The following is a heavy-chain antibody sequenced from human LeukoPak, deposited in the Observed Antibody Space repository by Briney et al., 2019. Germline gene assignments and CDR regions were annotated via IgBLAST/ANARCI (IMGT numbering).Heavy chain of an antibody. D-gene: IGHD3-3*01. V-gene: IGHV3-21*01. CDR1: GFTFSSYS. CDR3: ARDYDFWSGYSDY. CDR2: ISSSSSYI. Sequence: RGSLRLSCAASGFTFSSYSMNWVRQAPGKGLEWVSSISSSSSYIYYADSVKGRFTISRDNAKNSLYLQMNSLRAEDTAVYYCARDYDFWSGYSDYWGQGTLVTVSS. J-gene: IGHJ4*02.